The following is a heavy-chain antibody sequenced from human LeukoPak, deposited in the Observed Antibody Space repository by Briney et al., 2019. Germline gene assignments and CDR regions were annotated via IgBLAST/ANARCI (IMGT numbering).Heavy chain of an antibody. Sequence: GGSLRLSCAASGFTFSSYAMSWVRQAPGKGLEWVSAISGSGGSTYYADSVKGRFTISRDNSKNTLYLQMDSLRAEDTAVYYCAKDRESGYDYGMTHDHWGQGTLVTVSS. V-gene: IGHV3-23*01. CDR2: ISGSGGST. CDR3: AKDRESGYDYGMTHDH. D-gene: IGHD5-12*01. J-gene: IGHJ5*02. CDR1: GFTFSSYA.